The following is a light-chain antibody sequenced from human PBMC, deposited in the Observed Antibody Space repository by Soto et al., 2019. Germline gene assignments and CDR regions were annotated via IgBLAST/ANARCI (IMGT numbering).Light chain of an antibody. CDR2: AAS. J-gene: IGKJ5*01. Sequence: DIQMTQSPSSLSASVVDRVTITFRASQSISSYLNWYQQKPGKAPKLLIYAASSLQSGVPSRFSGSGSGTDFTLTISSLQPEDFATYYCQQSYSTLITFGQGTRLENK. V-gene: IGKV1-39*01. CDR1: QSISSY. CDR3: QQSYSTLIT.